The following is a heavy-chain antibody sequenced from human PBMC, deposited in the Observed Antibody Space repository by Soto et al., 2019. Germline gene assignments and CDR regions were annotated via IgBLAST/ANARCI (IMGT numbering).Heavy chain of an antibody. CDR1: GFTFSSYG. CDR2: IWYDGSNK. Sequence: QVQLVESGGGVVQPGRSLRLSCAASGFTFSSYGMHWVRQAPGKGLEWVAVIWYDGSNKYYADSVKGRFTISRDNSKNTLYLQMNSLRAEDTAVYYCARDPPGYCSGGSCYSTWGMDVWGQGTTVTVSS. J-gene: IGHJ6*02. D-gene: IGHD2-15*01. CDR3: ARDPPGYCSGGSCYSTWGMDV. V-gene: IGHV3-33*01.